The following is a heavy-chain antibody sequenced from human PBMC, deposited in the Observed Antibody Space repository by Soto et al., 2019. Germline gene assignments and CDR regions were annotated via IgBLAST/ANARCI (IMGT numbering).Heavy chain of an antibody. D-gene: IGHD6-13*01. V-gene: IGHV1-18*01. J-gene: IGHJ6*02. CDR2: ISAYNGNT. Sequence: ASVKVSCKASGYTFTSYGISWVRQAPGQGLEWMGWISAYNGNTNYAQKLQGRVTMTTYTSTSTAYMELRSLRSDDTAVYYCAREPYSSSWYRPYYYGMDVWGQGTTVTVSS. CDR3: AREPYSSSWYRPYYYGMDV. CDR1: GYTFTSYG.